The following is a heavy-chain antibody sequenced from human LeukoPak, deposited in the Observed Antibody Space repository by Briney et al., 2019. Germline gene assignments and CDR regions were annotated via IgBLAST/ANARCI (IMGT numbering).Heavy chain of an antibody. CDR2: IKQDGSEK. V-gene: IGHV3-7*01. CDR1: GFTSSSYW. Sequence: GGSLRLSCAASGFTSSSYWMSWVRQAPGKGLEWVANIKQDGSEKYYVDSVRGRFTISRDNAKNSLYLQMNSLRAEDTAVYYCARDRGSSGWYEFDYWGQGTLVTVSS. J-gene: IGHJ4*02. D-gene: IGHD6-19*01. CDR3: ARDRGSSGWYEFDY.